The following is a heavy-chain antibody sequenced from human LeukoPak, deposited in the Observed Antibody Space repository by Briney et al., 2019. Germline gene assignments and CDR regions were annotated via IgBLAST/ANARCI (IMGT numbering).Heavy chain of an antibody. J-gene: IGHJ6*02. V-gene: IGHV3-30*04. Sequence: GGSLRLSCAASGFTFSSYAMHWVRQAPGKGLEWVAVISYDGSNKYYADSVKGRFTISRDNSKNTLYLQMNSLRAEDTAVYYCAKDQGLPPPHYGMDVWGQGTTVTVSS. CDR2: ISYDGSNK. D-gene: IGHD2-21*02. CDR3: AKDQGLPPPHYGMDV. CDR1: GFTFSSYA.